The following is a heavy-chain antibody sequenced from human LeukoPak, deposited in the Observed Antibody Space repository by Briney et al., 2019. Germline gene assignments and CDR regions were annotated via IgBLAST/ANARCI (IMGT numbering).Heavy chain of an antibody. CDR1: GFTFSSYG. D-gene: IGHD3-22*01. J-gene: IGHJ3*02. Sequence: GGSLRLSCAASGFTFSSYGMHWVRQAPGKGLEWVAVIWYDGSNKYYADSVKGRFTISRDNSKNTLYLQMNSLRAGDTAVYHCAKDRDYYDSSGYHADAFDIWGQGTMVTVSS. CDR2: IWYDGSNK. V-gene: IGHV3-33*06. CDR3: AKDRDYYDSSGYHADAFDI.